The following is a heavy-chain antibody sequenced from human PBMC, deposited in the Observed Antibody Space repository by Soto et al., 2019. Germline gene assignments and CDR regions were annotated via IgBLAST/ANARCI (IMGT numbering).Heavy chain of an antibody. CDR3: TRGWGEY. Sequence: QVQLVQSGAEVKMPGASVKVSCKASGFTFTSYGFSWVRQDPGQGLEWLGWISGYNGNTDYAQKFHGRVTLTTDTSTSTAYMELRSLGSDDTAMYYCTRGWGEYWGQGTLVIDSS. D-gene: IGHD3-10*01. V-gene: IGHV1-18*01. CDR2: ISGYNGNT. J-gene: IGHJ4*02. CDR1: GFTFTSYG.